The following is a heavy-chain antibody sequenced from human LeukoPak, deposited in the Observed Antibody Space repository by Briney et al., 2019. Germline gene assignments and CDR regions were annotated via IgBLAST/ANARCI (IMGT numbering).Heavy chain of an antibody. CDR1: GFIFSSYR. CDR3: AREYSSGWYYFDY. J-gene: IGHJ4*02. D-gene: IGHD6-19*01. Sequence: GESLRLSSAASGFIFSSYRMSWVRQAPGKGLEWVANIKEDGSEKYYVDSVKGRFTISRDNAKNSLYLQMNSLRAEDTAVYYCAREYSSGWYYFDYWGQGTPVTVSS. CDR2: IKEDGSEK. V-gene: IGHV3-7*03.